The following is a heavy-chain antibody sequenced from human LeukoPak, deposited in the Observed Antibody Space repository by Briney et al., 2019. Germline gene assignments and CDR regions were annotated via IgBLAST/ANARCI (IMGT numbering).Heavy chain of an antibody. CDR3: AKDGMSSGWYGWESVYYFDY. D-gene: IGHD6-19*01. V-gene: IGHV3-11*01. CDR2: ISSSGRTI. CDR1: GFTFSDYY. Sequence: GGSLRLSCAASGFTFSDYYMSWIRQAPGKGLEWVSYISSSGRTIYYADSVKGRFTISRDNAKNSLYLQMNSLRAEDTAVYYCAKDGMSSGWYGWESVYYFDYWGQGTLVTVSS. J-gene: IGHJ4*02.